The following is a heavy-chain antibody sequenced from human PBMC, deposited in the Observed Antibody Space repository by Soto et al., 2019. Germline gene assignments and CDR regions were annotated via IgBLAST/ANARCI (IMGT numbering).Heavy chain of an antibody. V-gene: IGHV1-69*12. CDR1: GGSFRTYS. Sequence: QVQLLQSGAEVKKPGSSVRVSCEASGGSFRTYSISWVRQAPGQGLEWMGEIIPIFGTVNYAQKFQGSVTITADDPTTTAYKDPSSLRYEDTAVYYCAKGAVAGSPTSYYYYSMDVWGQGTTVTVSS. CDR2: IIPIFGTV. J-gene: IGHJ6*02. CDR3: AKGAVAGSPTSYYYYSMDV. D-gene: IGHD6-19*01.